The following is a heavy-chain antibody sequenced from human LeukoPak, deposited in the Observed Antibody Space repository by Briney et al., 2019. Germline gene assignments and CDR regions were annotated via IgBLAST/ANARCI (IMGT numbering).Heavy chain of an antibody. J-gene: IGHJ4*02. CDR1: GFTFRSYA. D-gene: IGHD3-22*01. CDR2: ISGSGGTT. Sequence: PGGSLRLSCAASGFTFRSYAMHWVRQAPGKGLEWVSVISGSGGTTNYADSVKGRFTISRDNSKNTLYLQMNSLRAEDTAVYYCARESSGYFDYWGQGTLVTVSS. V-gene: IGHV3-23*01. CDR3: ARESSGYFDY.